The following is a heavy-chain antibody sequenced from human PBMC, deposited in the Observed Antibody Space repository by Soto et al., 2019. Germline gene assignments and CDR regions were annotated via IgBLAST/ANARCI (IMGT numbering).Heavy chain of an antibody. D-gene: IGHD3-22*01. Sequence: QVQLVQSGAEVKKPGSSVKVSCKASGGTFSSYAISWVRQAPGQGLEWMGGIIPIFGTANYAQKFQGRVTITADESTSTAYMELSSLRSEDTAVYYCARRYYYDSSGYYGAFDYWGQGTLVTVSS. J-gene: IGHJ4*02. V-gene: IGHV1-69*01. CDR2: IIPIFGTA. CDR1: GGTFSSYA. CDR3: ARRYYYDSSGYYGAFDY.